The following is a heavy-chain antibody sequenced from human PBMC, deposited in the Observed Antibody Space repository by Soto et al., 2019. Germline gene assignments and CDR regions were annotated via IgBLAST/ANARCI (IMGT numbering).Heavy chain of an antibody. CDR3: AREADILNWFDP. Sequence: PSETLSLTCAVSGGSISSGGYSWSWIRQPPGKGLEWIGYIYHSGSTYYNPSLKSRVTISVDNAKNSLYLQMNSLRAEDTAVYYCAREADILNWFDPWGQGTLVTVSS. D-gene: IGHD3-9*01. V-gene: IGHV4-30-2*01. CDR1: GGSISSGGYS. CDR2: IYHSGST. J-gene: IGHJ5*02.